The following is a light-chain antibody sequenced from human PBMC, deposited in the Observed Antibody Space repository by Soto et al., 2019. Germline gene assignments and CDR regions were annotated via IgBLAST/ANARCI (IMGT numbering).Light chain of an antibody. CDR1: QSVSSSY. CDR2: GAS. CDR3: QQYGSSLYP. V-gene: IGKV3-20*01. J-gene: IGKJ2*01. Sequence: EIVLTQSPGTLSLSPGERATLSCRASQSVSSSYLAWYQQKLGQAPRLLIYGASSRATGIPDRFSGSGSGTDFTLTISRLEPEDFAVYYCQQYGSSLYPFGQGTSQEIK.